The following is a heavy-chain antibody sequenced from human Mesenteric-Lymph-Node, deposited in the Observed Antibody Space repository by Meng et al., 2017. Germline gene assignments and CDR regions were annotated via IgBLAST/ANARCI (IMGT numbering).Heavy chain of an antibody. J-gene: IGHJ4*02. V-gene: IGHV1-69*06. CDR3: AVETYYYDSSGFVPLDY. D-gene: IGHD3-22*01. CDR2: IIPIFGTA. CDR1: GYSFTSYD. Sequence: SVKVSCKASGYSFTSYDINWVRQATGQGLEWMGGIIPIFGTANYAQKFQGRVTITADKSTSTAYMELSSLRSEDTAVYYCAVETYYYDSSGFVPLDYWGQGTLVTVSS.